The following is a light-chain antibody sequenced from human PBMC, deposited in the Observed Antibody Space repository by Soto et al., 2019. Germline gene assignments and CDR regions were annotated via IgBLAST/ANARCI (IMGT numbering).Light chain of an antibody. Sequence: DIVMTQSPDSLAVSLGERATINCKSSQSVLYSSNNKNYLAWYQQKPGQPPKLLIYWASTRESGVPDRFSGSGSGTDFTLTISSLQDEDVAAYYCQQYYSSPLTFGGGTKVDIK. CDR1: QSVLYSSNNKNY. CDR3: QQYYSSPLT. J-gene: IGKJ4*01. V-gene: IGKV4-1*01. CDR2: WAS.